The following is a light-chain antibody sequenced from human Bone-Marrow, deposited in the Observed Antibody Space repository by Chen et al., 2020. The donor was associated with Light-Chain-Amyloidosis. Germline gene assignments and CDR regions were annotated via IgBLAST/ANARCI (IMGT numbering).Light chain of an antibody. V-gene: IGLV3-25*03. J-gene: IGLJ2*01. Sequence: SYELTQPPSVSVSPGQTARITCSGDDLPTKYAYWYQQKPGQAPVLVRHRDTERPSGISERCSGSSSGTTATLTISGVQAEDEADYHCQSAERSGTKEVICGGGTKLTDL. CDR1: DLPTKY. CDR2: RDT. CDR3: QSAERSGTKEVI.